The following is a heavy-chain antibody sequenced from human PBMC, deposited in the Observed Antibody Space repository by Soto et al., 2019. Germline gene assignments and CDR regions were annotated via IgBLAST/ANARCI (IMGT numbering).Heavy chain of an antibody. V-gene: IGHV3-30-3*02. Sequence: GGSLRLSCVVSGFTFSSYTFHWVRQTPGKGLEWVAVISYDGSNKNYADSVKGRFTISRDNSKNTLYLQMNSLRAEDTAVYYCAKSLGVGYYDSSGYYGPLNYWGQGTLVTVSS. CDR1: GFTFSSYT. CDR2: ISYDGSNK. CDR3: AKSLGVGYYDSSGYYGPLNY. J-gene: IGHJ4*02. D-gene: IGHD3-22*01.